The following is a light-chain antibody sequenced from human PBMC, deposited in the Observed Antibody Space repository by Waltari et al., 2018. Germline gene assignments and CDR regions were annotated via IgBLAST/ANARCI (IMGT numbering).Light chain of an antibody. CDR2: WAS. CDR1: QSILDNSNKRNY. V-gene: IGKV4-1*01. Sequence: DIVMTQSPDSQAVSLGERATINCRSSQSILDNSNKRNYLTWYQQKAGQPPRFLISWASTRESGVPDRFSGSGSGTDFTLTISSLQAEDVAVYYCQQYYTAPYTFGQGAKLEIK. J-gene: IGKJ2*01. CDR3: QQYYTAPYT.